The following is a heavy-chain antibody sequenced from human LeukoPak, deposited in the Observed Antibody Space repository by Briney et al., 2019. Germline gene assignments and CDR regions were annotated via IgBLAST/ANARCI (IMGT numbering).Heavy chain of an antibody. CDR3: ARPPSSGGYYYYYGMDV. V-gene: IGHV1-8*01. CDR1: GYTFTSYD. CDR2: MNPNSGNT. Sequence: ASVTVSYKASGYTFTSYDINWVRQATGQGLEWMGWMNPNSGNTGYAQKFQGRVTMTRDTSIGTAYMELSSLRSEDTAVYYCARPPSSGGYYYYYGMDVWGQGTTVTVSS. J-gene: IGHJ6*02. D-gene: IGHD6-25*01.